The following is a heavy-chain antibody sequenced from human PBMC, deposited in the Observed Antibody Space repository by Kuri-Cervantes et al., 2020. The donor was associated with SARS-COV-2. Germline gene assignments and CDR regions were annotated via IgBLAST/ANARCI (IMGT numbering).Heavy chain of an antibody. D-gene: IGHD2-15*01. J-gene: IGHJ3*02. V-gene: IGHV3-23*01. CDR3: ASLVVVAATHAFDI. CDR2: ISGSGGST. Sequence: ETLSLTCVASGFTFSNYAMSWVRQAPGKGLEWVSGISGSGGSTYYADSVKGRFTISRDNSKNTLYLQMNSLRAEDTAVYYCASLVVVAATHAFDIWGQGTMVTVSS. CDR1: GFTFSNYA.